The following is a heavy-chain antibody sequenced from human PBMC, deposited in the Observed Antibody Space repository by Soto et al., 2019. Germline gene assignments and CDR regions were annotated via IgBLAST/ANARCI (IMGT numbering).Heavy chain of an antibody. Sequence: PGGSLRLSCAASGFTFSSYSMNWVRQAPGKGLEWVSSISSSSSYIYYADSVKGRFTISRDNAKNSLYLQMNSLRAEDTAVYYCARRREGRPGYYYYYGMDVWGQGTTVTVSS. V-gene: IGHV3-21*01. CDR3: ARRREGRPGYYYYYGMDV. D-gene: IGHD1-26*01. J-gene: IGHJ6*02. CDR1: GFTFSSYS. CDR2: ISSSSSYI.